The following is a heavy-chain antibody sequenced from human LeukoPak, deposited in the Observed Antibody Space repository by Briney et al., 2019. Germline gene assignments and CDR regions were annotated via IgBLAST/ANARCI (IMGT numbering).Heavy chain of an antibody. J-gene: IGHJ4*02. Sequence: XXSTYYAASVKGRFTISRDNSKNTLYLQMNSLRAEDTAVYYCAKDGTESYYDFWSGLTGYYFDYWGQGTLVTVSS. V-gene: IGHV3-23*01. CDR2: XXST. D-gene: IGHD3-3*01. CDR3: AKDGTESYYDFWSGLTGYYFDY.